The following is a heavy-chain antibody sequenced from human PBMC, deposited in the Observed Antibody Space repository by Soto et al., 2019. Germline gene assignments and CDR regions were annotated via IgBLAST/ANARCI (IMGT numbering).Heavy chain of an antibody. D-gene: IGHD3-3*01. CDR2: VSVSGGTT. CDR1: GFTFSSYA. J-gene: IGHJ4*02. V-gene: IGHV3-23*01. Sequence: LRLSCAASGFTFSSYAMSWVRQAPGKGLEWVSTVSVSGGTTYYADSVKGRFTISRDNPKNTLYLQMNSLRVEDTAAYYCAKGSTLFGVAPPLAPSDYWGQGTLVTVSS. CDR3: AKGSTLFGVAPPLAPSDY.